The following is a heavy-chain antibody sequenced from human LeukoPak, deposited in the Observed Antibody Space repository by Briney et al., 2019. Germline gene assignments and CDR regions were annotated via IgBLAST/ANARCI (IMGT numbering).Heavy chain of an antibody. CDR1: GGTFSSYA. CDR3: ARDELTVNCSSTSCPHDYYYYYMDV. J-gene: IGHJ6*03. D-gene: IGHD2-2*01. Sequence: AASVKVSCKASGGTFSSYAISWVRQAPGQGLEWMGGIIPIFGTANYAQKFQGRVTITTDESTSTAYMELSSLRSEDTAVYYCARDELTVNCSSTSCPHDYYYYYMDVWGKGTTVTVSS. V-gene: IGHV1-69*05. CDR2: IIPIFGTA.